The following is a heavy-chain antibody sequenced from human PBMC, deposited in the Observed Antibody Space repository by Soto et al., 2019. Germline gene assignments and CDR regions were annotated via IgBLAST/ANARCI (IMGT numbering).Heavy chain of an antibody. CDR3: ARLYGSGSTRRVRIDY. V-gene: IGHV3-20*04. Sequence: EVQLAESGGGVVRPGGSLRLSCAASGFTFDDYGMSWVRQAPGKGLEWVSGINWNGGSTGYADSVKGRFTISRDNAKNSLYLQMNSLRAEDTALYYCARLYGSGSTRRVRIDYWGQGTLVTVSS. J-gene: IGHJ4*02. D-gene: IGHD3-10*01. CDR2: INWNGGST. CDR1: GFTFDDYG.